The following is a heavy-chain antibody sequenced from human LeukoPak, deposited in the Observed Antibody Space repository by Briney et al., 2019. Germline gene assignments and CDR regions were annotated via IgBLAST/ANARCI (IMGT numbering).Heavy chain of an antibody. D-gene: IGHD1-7*01. CDR1: GYTFTSYG. Sequence: ASVKVSCKASGYTFTSYGISWVRQAPGQGLEWMGWISAYSRNTDYAQKLQGRVTMTTDTSTSTAYMGLRSLRSDDTAVYYCATGGSNWNYQYYFEYWGQGTLVTVSS. CDR2: ISAYSRNT. CDR3: ATGGSNWNYQYYFEY. J-gene: IGHJ4*02. V-gene: IGHV1-18*01.